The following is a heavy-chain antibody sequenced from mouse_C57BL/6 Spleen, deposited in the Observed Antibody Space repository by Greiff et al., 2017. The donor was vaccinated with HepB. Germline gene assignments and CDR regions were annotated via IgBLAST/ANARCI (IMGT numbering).Heavy chain of an antibody. D-gene: IGHD1-1*01. CDR3: ATLYYGSSLGGYFDY. CDR2: ISNGGGST. Sequence: EVKVEESGGGLVQPGGSLKLSCAASGFTFSDYYMYWVRQTPEKRLEWVAYISNGGGSTYYPDTVKGRFTISRDNAKNTLYLQMSRLKSEDTAMYYCATLYYGSSLGGYFDYWGQGTTLTVSS. V-gene: IGHV5-12*01. J-gene: IGHJ2*01. CDR1: GFTFSDYY.